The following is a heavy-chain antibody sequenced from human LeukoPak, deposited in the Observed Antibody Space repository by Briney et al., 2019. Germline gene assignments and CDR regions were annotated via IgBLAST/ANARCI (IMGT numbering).Heavy chain of an antibody. D-gene: IGHD6-13*01. CDR2: IKQDGSEQ. CDR3: ARDSAGNDY. CDR1: GFTFSSYA. V-gene: IGHV3-7*01. Sequence: PGGSLRLSCAASGFTFSSYAMSWVRQAPGKGLEWVANIKQDGSEQYYVDSLKGRFTISRDNAKNSLYLQLNNVEADDTAMYYCARDSAGNDYWGQGTLVTVSS. J-gene: IGHJ4*02.